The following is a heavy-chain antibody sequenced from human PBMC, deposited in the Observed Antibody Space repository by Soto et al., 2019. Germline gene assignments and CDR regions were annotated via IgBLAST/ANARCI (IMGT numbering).Heavy chain of an antibody. D-gene: IGHD4-17*01. CDR1: GFTFINYA. J-gene: IGHJ4*02. CDR3: AKDRIYGGNTHFDY. CDR2: ISGSGGST. V-gene: IGHV3-23*01. Sequence: GGSLRLSCAASGFTFINYAMSWVRQAPGKGLEWVSAISGSGGSTYYADSVKGRFTISRDNSKNTLYLQMNSLRAEDTAVYYWAKDRIYGGNTHFDYWGQGTLVTVSS.